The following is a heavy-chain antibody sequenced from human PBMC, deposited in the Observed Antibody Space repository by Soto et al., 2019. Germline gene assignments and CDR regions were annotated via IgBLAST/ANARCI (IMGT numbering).Heavy chain of an antibody. CDR2: ISSSGGST. Sequence: EVQLLESGGGLVQPGGSLRLSCAASGFTFSSYAMSWVRQAPGKGLEWVSAISSSGGSTYYPDSVKGRFTISRDNSKNTLFLQMNSLRAEDTAVYYCTNRKLPTRPWGAAFDVWGQGTMVTVSS. J-gene: IGHJ3*01. CDR1: GFTFSSYA. CDR3: TNRKLPTRPWGAAFDV. V-gene: IGHV3-23*01. D-gene: IGHD6-6*01.